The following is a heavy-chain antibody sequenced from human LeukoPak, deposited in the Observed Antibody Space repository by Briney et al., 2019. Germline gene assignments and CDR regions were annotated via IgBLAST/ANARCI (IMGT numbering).Heavy chain of an antibody. CDR3: ARDILGRSNGGSNYFGMDV. V-gene: IGHV1-2*02. J-gene: IGHJ6*02. Sequence: GASVKVSCKASGYSFTSYGISWVRQAPGQGLEWMGWINPNSGGTNYAQKFQGRVTMTRDTSISTAYMELSRLRSDDTAVYYCARDILGRSNGGSNYFGMDVWGQGTTVTVSS. CDR2: INPNSGGT. D-gene: IGHD2-15*01. CDR1: GYSFTSYG.